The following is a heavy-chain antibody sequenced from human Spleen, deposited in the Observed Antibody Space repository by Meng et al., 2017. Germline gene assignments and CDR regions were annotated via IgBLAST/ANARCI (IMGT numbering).Heavy chain of an antibody. V-gene: IGHV1-2*02. D-gene: IGHD1-26*01. Sequence: QGPRGQFWAEGKKPGASVKVSSKSSGHPFAGYYIHWVRQAPGQGLEWMGWINPDRGGTNTAQKFQGRVTLTWDTSSSTAYMELSRLTSDDTAVYYCARVYSNPPDWFNPWGQGTLVTVSS. CDR3: ARVYSNPPDWFNP. CDR1: GHPFAGYY. CDR2: INPDRGGT. J-gene: IGHJ5*02.